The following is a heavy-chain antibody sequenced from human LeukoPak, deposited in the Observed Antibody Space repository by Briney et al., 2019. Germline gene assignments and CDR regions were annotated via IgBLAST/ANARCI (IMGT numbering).Heavy chain of an antibody. CDR2: IDYSGST. Sequence: SETLSLTCTVSGGSISRSNYYWAWTRQPPGEGLEWIGSIDYSGSTYYYPSLKSRVTISVDTSKNQFSLKLSSVTAADTAMYYCARHVSTSSCGADCYSGGLDVWGQGTTVTVSS. D-gene: IGHD2-21*02. V-gene: IGHV4-39*01. CDR1: GGSISRSNYY. J-gene: IGHJ6*02. CDR3: ARHVSTSSCGADCYSGGLDV.